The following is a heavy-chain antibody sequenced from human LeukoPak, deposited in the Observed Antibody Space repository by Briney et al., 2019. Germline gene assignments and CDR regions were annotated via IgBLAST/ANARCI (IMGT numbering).Heavy chain of an antibody. V-gene: IGHV1-24*01. D-gene: IGHD1-26*01. CDR3: ATVRQWELPNFQH. Sequence: EASVKVSCKVSGYTLTELSMHLVRQAPGKGLEWMGGFDPEDGETIYAQKFQVRVTMTEDTSTDTAYMELSSLRSEDTAVYYCATVRQWELPNFQHWGQGTLVTVSS. CDR1: GYTLTELS. CDR2: FDPEDGET. J-gene: IGHJ1*01.